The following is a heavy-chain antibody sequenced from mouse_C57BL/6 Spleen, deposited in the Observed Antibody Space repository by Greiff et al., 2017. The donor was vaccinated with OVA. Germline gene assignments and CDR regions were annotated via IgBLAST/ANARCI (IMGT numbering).Heavy chain of an antibody. CDR1: GYTFTSYW. CDR3: ARKELGRRGYFDY. J-gene: IGHJ2*01. Sequence: VQLQQPGAELVMPGASVKLSCKASGYTFTSYWMHWVKQRPGQGLEWIGEIDPSDSYTNYNQKFKGKSTLTVDKSSSTAYMQLSSLTSEDSAVYYCARKELGRRGYFDYWGQGTTLTVSS. D-gene: IGHD4-1*01. CDR2: IDPSDSYT. V-gene: IGHV1-69*01.